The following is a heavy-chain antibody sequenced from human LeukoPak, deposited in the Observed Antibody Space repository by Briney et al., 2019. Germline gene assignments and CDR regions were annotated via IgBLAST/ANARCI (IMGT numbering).Heavy chain of an antibody. Sequence: GGSLRLSCAASGFSFSNYAMSWVRQAPGKGLEWVANIKQDGNEKYYVDSVEGRFTISRDNAKNSVHLQMSSLRAEDTAVYYCATGFSFVQGRFDYWGQGILVTVSS. CDR3: ATGFSFVQGRFDY. D-gene: IGHD1-26*01. CDR1: GFSFSNYA. CDR2: IKQDGNEK. V-gene: IGHV3-7*01. J-gene: IGHJ4*01.